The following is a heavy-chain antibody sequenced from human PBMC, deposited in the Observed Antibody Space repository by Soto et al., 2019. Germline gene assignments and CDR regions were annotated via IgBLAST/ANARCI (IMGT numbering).Heavy chain of an antibody. CDR2: ISYDGSNK. J-gene: IGHJ4*02. CDR3: AKVAGDSSSDDY. V-gene: IGHV3-30*18. CDR1: GFTFSSYG. Sequence: GSLRLSCAAFGFTFSSYGMHWVRQAPGKGLEWVAVISYDGSNKYYADSVKGRFTISRDNSKNTLYLQMNSLRAEDTAVYYCAKVAGDSSSDDYWGQGTLVTVSS. D-gene: IGHD6-6*01.